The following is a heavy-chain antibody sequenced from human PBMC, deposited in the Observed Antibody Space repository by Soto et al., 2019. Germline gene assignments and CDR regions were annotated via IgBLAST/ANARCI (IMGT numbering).Heavy chain of an antibody. CDR3: ARNAVVVAATLSWSDP. J-gene: IGHJ5*02. CDR1: GFTFSDYY. Sequence: PGGSLRLSCAASGFTFSDYYMSWIRQAPGKGLEWVSYISSSSSYTNYADSVKGRFTISRDNAKNSLYLQMNSLRAEDTAVYYCARNAVVVAATLSWSDPWGQGTLVTVSS. V-gene: IGHV3-11*06. CDR2: ISSSSSYT. D-gene: IGHD2-15*01.